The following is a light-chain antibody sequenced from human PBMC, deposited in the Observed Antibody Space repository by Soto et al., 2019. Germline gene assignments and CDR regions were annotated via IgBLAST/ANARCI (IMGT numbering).Light chain of an antibody. CDR1: QSVNSTS. Sequence: EIVLTQSPATLSLSPGERATFSCRASQSVNSTSLAWYQQKPGQAPRLLIHGASNRATGIPDRFSGSGSGTDFTLPISRLEPEDFAVYFCQRYYDSVWTFGQGTKVEIK. J-gene: IGKJ1*01. V-gene: IGKV3-20*01. CDR3: QRYYDSVWT. CDR2: GAS.